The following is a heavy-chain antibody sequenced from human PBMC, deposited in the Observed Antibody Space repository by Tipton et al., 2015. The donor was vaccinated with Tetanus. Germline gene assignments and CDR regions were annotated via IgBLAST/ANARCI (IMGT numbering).Heavy chain of an antibody. V-gene: IGHV4-59*12. CDR2: VYSSGST. J-gene: IGHJ4*02. CDR1: GGSINPYY. Sequence: TLSLTCTVSGGSINPYYWSWIRQPPGKGLEWIGNVYSSGSTYYDPFLKSRVTISTDTSKNQFSLRLSSVTAADTAVYYCARDMRGEGGGWYTDYWGQGTLVTVSS. D-gene: IGHD6-19*01. CDR3: ARDMRGEGGGWYTDY.